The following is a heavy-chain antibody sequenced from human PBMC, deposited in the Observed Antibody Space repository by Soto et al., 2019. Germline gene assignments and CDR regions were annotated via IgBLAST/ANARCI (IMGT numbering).Heavy chain of an antibody. J-gene: IGHJ4*02. Sequence: GGSLRLSCAASGFTFENYAMHWVRQVPGKGLEWVSGISWESGIIGYADLVKGRFTISRDNAKNFLYLQMDSLRAEDTALYYCAKDNTGWSGSPIDYWGQGTLVTVSS. CDR1: GFTFENYA. V-gene: IGHV3-9*01. CDR2: ISWESGII. D-gene: IGHD6-19*01. CDR3: AKDNTGWSGSPIDY.